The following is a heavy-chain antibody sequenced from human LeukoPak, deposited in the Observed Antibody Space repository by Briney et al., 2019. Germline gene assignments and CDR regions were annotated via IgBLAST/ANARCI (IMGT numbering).Heavy chain of an antibody. CDR2: IIPIFGTA. CDR3: ARGPLGRGGYSGYGGVFDI. V-gene: IGHV1-69*05. Sequence: SVKVSCKASGGTFSSYAISWVRQAPGQGLEWMGGIIPIFGTANYAQKFQGRVTITTDESTSTAYMELSSLRSEDTAVYYCARGPLGRGGYSGYGGVFDIWGQGTLVTVSS. J-gene: IGHJ4*02. CDR1: GGTFSSYA. D-gene: IGHD5-12*01.